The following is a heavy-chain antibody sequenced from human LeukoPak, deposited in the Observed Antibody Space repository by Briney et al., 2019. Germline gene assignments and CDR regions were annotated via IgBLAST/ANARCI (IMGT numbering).Heavy chain of an antibody. CDR3: ARTLRYGSGSDYFDY. CDR1: GGTFSSYA. J-gene: IGHJ4*02. Sequence: GASVKVSCKASGGTFSSYAISWVRQAPGQGLEWMGGIIPIFGTANYAQKFQGRVTITADKSTSTAYMELSSLRSEDTAVYYCARTLRYGSGSDYFDYWGQGTLVTVSS. CDR2: IIPIFGTA. D-gene: IGHD3-10*01. V-gene: IGHV1-69*06.